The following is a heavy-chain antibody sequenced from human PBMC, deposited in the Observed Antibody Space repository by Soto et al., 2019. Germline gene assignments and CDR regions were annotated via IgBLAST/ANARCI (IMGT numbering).Heavy chain of an antibody. J-gene: IGHJ3*02. V-gene: IGHV1-69*06. CDR3: ARSETAGHRGFDI. Sequence: QVQLVQSGAEMREPGSSGNVSCKASGGTFSSSAINWLRQAPGQGPEWMGGIIPTFGTANYIEKFRGRVTITADTSTSTAYMEVSSLTSEDTAMYFCARSETAGHRGFDIWGQGTMVTVSS. D-gene: IGHD6-19*01. CDR2: IIPTFGTA. CDR1: GGTFSSSA.